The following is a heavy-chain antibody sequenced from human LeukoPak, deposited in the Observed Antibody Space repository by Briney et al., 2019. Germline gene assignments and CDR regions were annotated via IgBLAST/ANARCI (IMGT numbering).Heavy chain of an antibody. V-gene: IGHV4-4*02. CDR2: IYHSGST. CDR3: SRLPDP. J-gene: IGHJ5*02. CDR1: GVSISSSNW. Sequence: SETLSLTCAVSGVSISSSNWWHWVRQPPGKGLEWIGEIYHSGSTNYNPSLKSRVTISIDKSKNQFSLKLSSVTAADTAVYYCSRLPDPWGQGTLVTVSS.